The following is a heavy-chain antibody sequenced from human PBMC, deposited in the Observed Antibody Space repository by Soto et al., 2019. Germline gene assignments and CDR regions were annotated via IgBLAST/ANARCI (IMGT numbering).Heavy chain of an antibody. CDR3: ARGGTSKSGHLWYFDL. CDR1: GFKISSSS. Sequence: GGSLRLSCAAFGFKISSSSMNWVRQAPGRGLEWASYISDTTSNKFYADSVKGRFIVSRDNARNSLYLQTNSLRAEDTAVYYCARGGTSKSGHLWYFDLWGRGTLVTVSS. V-gene: IGHV3-21*05. J-gene: IGHJ2*01. CDR2: ISDTTSNK. D-gene: IGHD1-1*01.